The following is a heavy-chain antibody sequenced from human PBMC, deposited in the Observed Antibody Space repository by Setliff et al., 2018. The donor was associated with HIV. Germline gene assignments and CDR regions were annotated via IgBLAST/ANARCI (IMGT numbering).Heavy chain of an antibody. CDR1: GGSFNDYY. Sequence: ETLSLTCAVYGGSFNDYYWTWIRQPPGKGLEWIGEIDHSGNIKYHASLKSRVTISKDTSKNQISLKLRSVTAADTAVYYCARGLSYYGSGSYLPLGYWGQGTLVTVSS. CDR3: ARGLSYYGSGSYLPLGY. D-gene: IGHD3-10*01. CDR2: IDHSGNI. J-gene: IGHJ4*02. V-gene: IGHV4-34*01.